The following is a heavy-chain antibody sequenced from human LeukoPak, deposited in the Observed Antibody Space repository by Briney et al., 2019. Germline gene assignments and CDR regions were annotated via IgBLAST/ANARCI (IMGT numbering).Heavy chain of an antibody. J-gene: IGHJ4*02. CDR3: ARVTGDRVFDY. V-gene: IGHV3-53*01. CDR1: EFTVSSNY. CDR2: IYGGGYT. Sequence: GGSLRLSCAASEFTVSSNYMSWVRQASGKGLEWVSVIYGGGYTYYADSVKGRFTISRDNSKNTLYLQMNSLRAEDTAVYYCARVTGDRVFDYWGQGTLVTVSS. D-gene: IGHD7-27*01.